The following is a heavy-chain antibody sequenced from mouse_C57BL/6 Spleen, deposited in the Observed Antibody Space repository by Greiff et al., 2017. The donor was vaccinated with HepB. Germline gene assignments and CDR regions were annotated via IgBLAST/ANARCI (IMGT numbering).Heavy chain of an antibody. Sequence: VQLKESGAELVKPGASVKLSCTASGFNIKDYYMHWVKQRTEQGLEWIGRIDPEDGETKYAPKFQGKATITADTSSNTAYLQLSSLTSEDTAVYYCASYYGSSLAWFAYWGQGTLVTVSA. D-gene: IGHD1-1*01. J-gene: IGHJ3*01. CDR2: IDPEDGET. CDR1: GFNIKDYY. CDR3: ASYYGSSLAWFAY. V-gene: IGHV14-2*01.